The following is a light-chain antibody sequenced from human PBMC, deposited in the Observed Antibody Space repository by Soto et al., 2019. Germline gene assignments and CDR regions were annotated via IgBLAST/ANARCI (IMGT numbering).Light chain of an antibody. CDR1: QSLVHSDGNTY. CDR3: MQGTHWPPYT. V-gene: IGKV2-30*02. J-gene: IGKJ2*01. Sequence: DVVMNQSTLSLPVTLGQPASISCRSSQSLVHSDGNTYLNWFHQRPGQSPRRLIYKVSNRDSGVQDRFSGSGSDTDFTLKISGVEAEDVGVYYCMQGTHWPPYTFGQGTKLEIK. CDR2: KVS.